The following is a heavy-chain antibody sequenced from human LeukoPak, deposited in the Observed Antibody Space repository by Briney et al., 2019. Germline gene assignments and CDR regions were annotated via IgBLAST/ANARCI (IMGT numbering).Heavy chain of an antibody. Sequence: KPSETLSLTCSVSGDSIRSSSYYWGWIRQPPGKGLEWVGSIYYSGSTYYNPSLKNRATISVDTSKNQFSLKLTSVTAADTAAFYCASTRRSGTYLEAFDIWGQGTMVTISS. D-gene: IGHD1-26*01. CDR2: IYYSGST. J-gene: IGHJ3*02. V-gene: IGHV4-39*01. CDR1: GDSIRSSSYY. CDR3: ASTRRSGTYLEAFDI.